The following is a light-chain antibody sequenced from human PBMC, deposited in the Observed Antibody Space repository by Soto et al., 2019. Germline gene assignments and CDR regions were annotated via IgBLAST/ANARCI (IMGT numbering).Light chain of an antibody. J-gene: IGKJ1*01. CDR2: AAS. CDR3: QQYNSYSPT. V-gene: IGKV1-17*01. Sequence: IQGTQCPGALSGSGGDRGAISWRTSQGIRSALGWYRQKPGKVPKLLIYAASTLQSGVPSRFSGSGSGRDFTLTISSLQPGDSATYYCQQYNSYSPTFGQGTKVDIK. CDR1: QGIRSA.